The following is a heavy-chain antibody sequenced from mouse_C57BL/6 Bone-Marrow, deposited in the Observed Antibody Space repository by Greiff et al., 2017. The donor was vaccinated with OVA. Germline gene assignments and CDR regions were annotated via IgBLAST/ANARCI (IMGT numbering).Heavy chain of an antibody. CDR1: GFSLTSYG. V-gene: IGHV2-3*01. CDR3: AKPKTRLLRKWFAY. CDR2: IWGDGST. D-gene: IGHD1-1*01. J-gene: IGHJ3*01. Sequence: VKLMESGPGLVAPSQSLSITCTVSGFSLTSYGVSWVRQPPGKGLEWLGVIWGDGSTNYHSALISRLSISKDNSKSQVFLKLNSLQTDDTATYYCAKPKTRLLRKWFAYWGQGTLVTVSA.